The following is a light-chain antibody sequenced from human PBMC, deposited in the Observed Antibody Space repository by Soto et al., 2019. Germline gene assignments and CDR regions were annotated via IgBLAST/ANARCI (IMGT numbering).Light chain of an antibody. CDR2: EDH. J-gene: IGLJ1*01. Sequence: QAVVAQPASVSGSPGQSITISCTGTSSDVGTYNLVSWYQHRPGKAPKLIIYEDHKRPSDISDRFSGSKSDNTASLTISGLQGEDEADYFCCSYVGRSTFPYVFGTGTKLTVL. CDR3: CSYVGRSTFPYV. CDR1: SSDVGTYNL. V-gene: IGLV2-23*02.